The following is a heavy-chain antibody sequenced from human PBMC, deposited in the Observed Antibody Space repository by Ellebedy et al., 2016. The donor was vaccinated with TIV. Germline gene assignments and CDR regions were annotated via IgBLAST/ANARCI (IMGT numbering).Heavy chain of an antibody. D-gene: IGHD2-15*01. J-gene: IGHJ5*02. CDR3: AREGLGYCSGGSCSWFDP. CDR1: GGTFSSYA. V-gene: IGHV1-69*13. Sequence: SVKVSXXASGGTFSSYAISWVRQAPGQGLEWMGGIIPIFGTANYAQKFQGRVTITADESTSTAYMELSSLRSEDTAVYYCAREGLGYCSGGSCSWFDPWGQGTLVTVSS. CDR2: IIPIFGTA.